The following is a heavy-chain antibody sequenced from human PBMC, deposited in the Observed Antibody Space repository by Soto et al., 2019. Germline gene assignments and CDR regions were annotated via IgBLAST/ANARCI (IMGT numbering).Heavy chain of an antibody. CDR2: IIPVFNTT. CDR1: GGTFSSYA. D-gene: IGHD2-8*02. J-gene: IGHJ4*02. Sequence: QVQLVQSGAEVKKPGSSVKVSCKASGGTFSSYAFSWVRQAPGQGLEWMGGIIPVFNTTNYAQKFQGRVTIIADESTGTAYMELSSLRSEDTAVYYCAREGEYSTGLYSLDYWGQGTLVTVSS. CDR3: AREGEYSTGLYSLDY. V-gene: IGHV1-69*01.